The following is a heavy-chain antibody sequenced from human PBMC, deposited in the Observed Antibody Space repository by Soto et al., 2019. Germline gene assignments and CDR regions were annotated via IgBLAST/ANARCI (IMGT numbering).Heavy chain of an antibody. CDR3: ARVTLKAGNWFDP. CDR1: GYTFTDYF. CDR2: INPKSRGT. V-gene: IGHV1-2*02. Sequence: ASVKVSCKTSGYTFTDYFIHWVRQAPGQGFEWMGWINPKSRGTNYAQKFQGRVTMTRDTSNSTAYMELRGLTSDDTAVYYCARVTLKAGNWFDPWGQGTLVTVSS. J-gene: IGHJ5*02.